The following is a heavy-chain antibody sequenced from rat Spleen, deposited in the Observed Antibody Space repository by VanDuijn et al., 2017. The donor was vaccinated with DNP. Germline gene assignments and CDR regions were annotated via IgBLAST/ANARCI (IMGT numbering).Heavy chain of an antibody. CDR3: ARSWGTYYGYTPFDY. J-gene: IGHJ3*01. CDR1: GFTLTNYG. CDR2: IWGHGST. Sequence: VQLKESGPVLLQASETLSLTCPVSGFTLTNYGVIWVLQSPGKGLEWMGIIWGHGSTDYNSALKSRLSISRDTSKSQVFLKMNNLQTEDTAMYFCARSWGTYYGYTPFDYWGQGTLVTVSS. D-gene: IGHD1-9*01. V-gene: IGHV2S75*01.